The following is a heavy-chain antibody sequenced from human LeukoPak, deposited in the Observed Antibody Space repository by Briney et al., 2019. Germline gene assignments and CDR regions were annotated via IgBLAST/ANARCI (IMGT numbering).Heavy chain of an antibody. CDR2: FDPEDGET. CDR1: GYTLTELS. CDR3: ATDLWPDFWSGYYKL. V-gene: IGHV1-24*01. J-gene: IGHJ4*02. D-gene: IGHD3-3*01. Sequence: GASVKVSCKVSGYTLTELSMHWVRQAPGKGLEWMGGFDPEDGETIYAQKFQGRVTMTEDTSTDTAYMELSSLRSEDTAVYYCATDLWPDFWSGYYKLWGQGTLVTVSS.